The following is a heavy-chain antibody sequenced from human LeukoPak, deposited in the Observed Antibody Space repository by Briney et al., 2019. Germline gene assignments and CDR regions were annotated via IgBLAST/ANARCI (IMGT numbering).Heavy chain of an antibody. Sequence: PSETLSLTCTVSGGSIRSYYWGWVRQSPGKGLEWIGNIYSSGNTYYNASLKSRVTMYIDTSKNQFFLKLSSVTAADTAMYYCARAGSGSPHAYYYYYYMDVWGKGTTVTISS. CDR1: GGSIRSYY. CDR3: ARAGSGSPHAYYYYYYMDV. D-gene: IGHD3-10*01. J-gene: IGHJ6*03. CDR2: IYSSGNT. V-gene: IGHV4-59*04.